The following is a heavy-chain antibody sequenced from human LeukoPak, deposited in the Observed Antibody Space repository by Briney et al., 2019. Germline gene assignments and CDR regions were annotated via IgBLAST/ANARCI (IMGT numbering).Heavy chain of an antibody. CDR2: IWYDGSNK. D-gene: IGHD3-22*01. CDR1: GFTFSSYG. V-gene: IGHV3-33*01. J-gene: IGHJ3*02. Sequence: GGSLRLSCAASGFTFSSYGLHWVRQAPGKGLEGVAVIWYDGSNKYYADSVKGRFTISRDNSKNTLYLQMNSLRAEDTAVYYCVLYDSSGVDAFDIWGQGTMVTVSS. CDR3: VLYDSSGVDAFDI.